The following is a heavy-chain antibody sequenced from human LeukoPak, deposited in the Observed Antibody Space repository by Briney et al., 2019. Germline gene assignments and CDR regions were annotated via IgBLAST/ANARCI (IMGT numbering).Heavy chain of an antibody. Sequence: SETLSLTCTVSGGSISSYYWSWIRQPPGKGLEWIGYIYYSGSTNYNPSLKSRVTISVDTSKNQFSLKLSSVTAADTAVYYCARGPSLQNFDYWGQGTLVTVSS. J-gene: IGHJ4*02. CDR2: IYYSGST. V-gene: IGHV4-59*01. CDR1: GGSISSYY. CDR3: ARGPSLQNFDY. D-gene: IGHD4-11*01.